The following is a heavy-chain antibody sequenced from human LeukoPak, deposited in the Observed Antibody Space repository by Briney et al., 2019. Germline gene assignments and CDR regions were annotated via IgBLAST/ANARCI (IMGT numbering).Heavy chain of an antibody. CDR1: GIILSSYW. V-gene: IGHV3-7*01. CDR3: AREFRSGYNSRWFDY. CDR2: IKQDGSEK. D-gene: IGHD6-19*01. Sequence: GGSLRLSCAASGIILSSYWMSWVRQAPGKGLEWVANIKQDGSEKLYVDSVKGRFTISRDNAKNSLYLQMNSLRVEDTAVYYCAREFRSGYNSRWFDYWGQGTLVTVSS. J-gene: IGHJ5*01.